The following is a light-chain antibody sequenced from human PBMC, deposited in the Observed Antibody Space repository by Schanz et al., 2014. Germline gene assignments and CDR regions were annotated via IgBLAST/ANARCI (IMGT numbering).Light chain of an antibody. CDR2: GAS. CDR3: QQYGTSPGYT. CDR1: RSISGN. V-gene: IGKV3-20*01. J-gene: IGKJ2*01. Sequence: EIVVTQSPATLALSPGERASLSCRASRSISGNLAWYQQKPGQAPRLLIFGASTRATGIPPRFSGSMSGTDFTLTISRLEPEDFAVYYCQQYGTSPGYTFGQGTKLEIK.